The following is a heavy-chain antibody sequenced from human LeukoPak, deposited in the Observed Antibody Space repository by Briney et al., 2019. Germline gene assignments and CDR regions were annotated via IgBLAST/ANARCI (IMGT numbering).Heavy chain of an antibody. CDR2: IRYDGTNK. J-gene: IGHJ4*02. CDR3: ARLSTVTVSFDY. CDR1: GFTFRSYG. V-gene: IGHV3-30*02. D-gene: IGHD4-17*01. Sequence: GGSLRLSCAASGFTFRSYGMHWVRQAPGKGLEWVAFIRYDGTNKYYADSVKGRFTISRDNSKNTLYLQMNSLRAEDTAVYYCARLSTVTVSFDYWGQGTLVTVSS.